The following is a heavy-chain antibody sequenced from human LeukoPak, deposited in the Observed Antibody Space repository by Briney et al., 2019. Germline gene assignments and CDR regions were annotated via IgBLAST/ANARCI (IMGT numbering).Heavy chain of an antibody. J-gene: IGHJ5*02. Sequence: GGSLRLSCAASGFTFSSYAMHWVRQAPGKGLEWVAVISYDGSNKYYADSVKGRFTISRDNSKNTLYLQMNSLRAEDTAVYYCARDPWELLRSRVEVNLGWFDPWGQGTLVTVSS. CDR3: ARDPWELLRSRVEVNLGWFDP. D-gene: IGHD1-26*01. V-gene: IGHV3-30-3*01. CDR2: ISYDGSNK. CDR1: GFTFSSYA.